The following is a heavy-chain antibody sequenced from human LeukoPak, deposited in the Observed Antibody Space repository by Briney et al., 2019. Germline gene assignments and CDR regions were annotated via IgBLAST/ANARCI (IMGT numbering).Heavy chain of an antibody. V-gene: IGHV4-59*01. CDR3: ARDRWLGY. Sequence: SDTLSLTCTVSGGSISSYYWSWVRQPPGKGLEWIGYIYYSGSTNYNPSLKSRVTISVDTSKNQFSLKVSSVTAADTAVYYCARDRWLGYWGQGTLVTVSS. D-gene: IGHD5-18*01. CDR2: IYYSGST. CDR1: GGSISSYY. J-gene: IGHJ4*02.